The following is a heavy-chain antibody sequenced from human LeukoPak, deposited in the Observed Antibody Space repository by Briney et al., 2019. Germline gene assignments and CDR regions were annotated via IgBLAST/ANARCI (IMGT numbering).Heavy chain of an antibody. CDR3: ARDPRILRYFDWPQLWFDP. J-gene: IGHJ5*02. D-gene: IGHD3-9*01. Sequence: GASVKVSCKASGYTFTGYYMHWVRQAAGQGLEWMGWINPNSGGTNYAQKFQGRVTMTRDTSISTAYMELSRLRSDDTAVYYCARDPRILRYFDWPQLWFDPWGQGTLVTVSS. CDR1: GYTFTGYY. V-gene: IGHV1-2*02. CDR2: INPNSGGT.